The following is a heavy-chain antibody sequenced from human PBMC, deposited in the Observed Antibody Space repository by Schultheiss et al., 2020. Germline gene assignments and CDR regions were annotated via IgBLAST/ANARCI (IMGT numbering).Heavy chain of an antibody. CDR1: GGSISSSSYY. CDR3: ARQPTDLSNWYFDL. CDR2: IYYSGST. V-gene: IGHV4-39*01. Sequence: SETLSLTCTVSGGSISSSSYYWGWIRQPPGKGLEWIGSIYYSGSTYYNPSLKSRVTISVDTSKNQFSLKLSSVTAADTAVYYCARQPTDLSNWYFDLWGSGTLVTVSS. J-gene: IGHJ2*01.